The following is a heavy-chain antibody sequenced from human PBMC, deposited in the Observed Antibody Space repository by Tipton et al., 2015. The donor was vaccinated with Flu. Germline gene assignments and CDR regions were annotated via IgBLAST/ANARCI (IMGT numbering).Heavy chain of an antibody. D-gene: IGHD6-19*01. V-gene: IGHV3-23*01. CDR2: ISGSGGST. CDR1: GFTFSSYA. J-gene: IGHJ4*02. Sequence: SLRLSCAASGFTFSSYAMSWVRQAPGKGLEWVSAISGSGGSTYYADSVKGRFTISRDNSKNTLYLQMNSLRAEDTAVYYCAKVGREQWLQRLDYWGQGTLVTVSS. CDR3: AKVGREQWLQRLDY.